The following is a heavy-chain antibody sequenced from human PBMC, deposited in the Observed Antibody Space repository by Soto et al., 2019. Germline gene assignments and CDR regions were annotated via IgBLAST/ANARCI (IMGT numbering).Heavy chain of an antibody. CDR1: GFIFSHDW. J-gene: IGHJ6*02. CDR2: IISGGSRV. Sequence: XASLRLSCAASGFIFSHDWMNWVRQGPGKGLEWIARIISGGSRVTYADSVEGRFTITRDNAKNMLFLEMHSLTVEDTAVYYCARERTSKGGLDVWGQGTTVTVSS. CDR3: ARERTSKGGLDV. V-gene: IGHV3-74*01.